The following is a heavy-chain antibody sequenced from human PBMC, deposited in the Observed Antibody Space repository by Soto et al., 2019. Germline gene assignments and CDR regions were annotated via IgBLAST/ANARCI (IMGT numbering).Heavy chain of an antibody. Sequence: QVQLVQSGPEVKKPGASVKVSCKTSGYTFTTYGISWVRQAPGQWLEWMGWISPYNGDTHYSQKFQGRVTMTTDTSTTTALMELRTLRSDDRAIYFCARALSMAQYYYFMDVLGKGTTVAVSS. D-gene: IGHD2-8*01. CDR2: ISPYNGDT. J-gene: IGHJ6*03. CDR3: ARALSMAQYYYFMDV. V-gene: IGHV1-18*01. CDR1: GYTFTTYG.